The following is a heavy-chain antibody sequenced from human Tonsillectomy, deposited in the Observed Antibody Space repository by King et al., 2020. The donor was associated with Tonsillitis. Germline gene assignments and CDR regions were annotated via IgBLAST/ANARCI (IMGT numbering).Heavy chain of an antibody. CDR2: ITHSGST. V-gene: IGHV4-34*01. Sequence: VQLQQWGAGLLKPSETLSLTCAVYGGSFSGYYWSWIRQPPGKGLEWVGEITHSGSTYYNPSLESRVSVSVDTSKHQFSLNLSSVTAADTAVYYCATGTYYKRMNSWGQGTLVTVSS. CDR1: GGSFSGYY. D-gene: IGHD3-22*01. CDR3: ATGTYYKRMNS. J-gene: IGHJ4*02.